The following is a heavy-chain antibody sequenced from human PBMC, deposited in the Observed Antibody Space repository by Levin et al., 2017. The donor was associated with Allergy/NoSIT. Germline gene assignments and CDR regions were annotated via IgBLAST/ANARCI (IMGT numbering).Heavy chain of an antibody. V-gene: IGHV3-64D*06. CDR3: IKNGDYGELGS. J-gene: IGHJ5*02. CDR2: ISNNGGRT. Sequence: GGSLRLSCSASGFTFNKNTMQWVRQAPGKGLENVSAISNNGGRTYYTDSVKGRFSISRDNSRNTVYLQMSSLRPEDTATYYCIKNGDYGELGSWGQGTLVTVSS. CDR1: GFTFNKNT. D-gene: IGHD4-17*01.